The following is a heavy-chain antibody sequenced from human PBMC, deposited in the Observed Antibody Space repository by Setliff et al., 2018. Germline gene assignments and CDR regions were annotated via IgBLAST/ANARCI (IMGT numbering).Heavy chain of an antibody. Sequence: ASVKVSCKASGYTLSKYYMHWVRQAPGQGLEWMGIINPSGGLTKYAQKFQGRVTMTSDTSTNTVYLEVSSLRSEDTAVYFCARDRFYNSWSGTSITAPHDACDIWGQGTMVTVSS. V-gene: IGHV1-46*03. CDR1: GYTLSKYY. D-gene: IGHD3-3*01. CDR2: INPSGGLT. CDR3: ARDRFYNSWSGTSITAPHDACDI. J-gene: IGHJ3*02.